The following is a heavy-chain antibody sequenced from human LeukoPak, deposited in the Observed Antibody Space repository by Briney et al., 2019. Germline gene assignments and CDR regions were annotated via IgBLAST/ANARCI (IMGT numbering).Heavy chain of an antibody. CDR1: GFTFSSYS. Sequence: PGGSLRLSCAASGFTFSSYSMNWVRQAPGKGLEWVSSITSSSSYIYYADSVKGRFTISRDNVKNSLYLQMNSLRAEDTAVYYCARDGSPTSSGWYGPEDYRGQGTLVTVSS. CDR2: ITSSSSYI. J-gene: IGHJ4*02. CDR3: ARDGSPTSSGWYGPEDY. V-gene: IGHV3-21*01. D-gene: IGHD6-19*01.